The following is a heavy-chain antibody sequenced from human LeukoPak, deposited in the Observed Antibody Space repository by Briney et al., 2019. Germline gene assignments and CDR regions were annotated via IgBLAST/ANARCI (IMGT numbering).Heavy chain of an antibody. CDR2: IWSDGHNR. CDR1: GFTFRNYG. D-gene: IGHD2-8*02. V-gene: IGHV3-30*02. J-gene: IGHJ6*03. CDR3: AKDPGASVSGFHMDV. Sequence: GGSPRLSCAASGFTFRNYGMHWVRQATGKGLEWVSFIWSDGHNRFYADSVKGRFTISRDNSKNMLYLQMDALRAEDTALYFCAKDPGASVSGFHMDVWGKGTTVIVSS.